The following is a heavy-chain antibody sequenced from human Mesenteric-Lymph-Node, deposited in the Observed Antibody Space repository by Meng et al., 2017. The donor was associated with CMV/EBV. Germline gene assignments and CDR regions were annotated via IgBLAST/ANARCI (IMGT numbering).Heavy chain of an antibody. CDR3: AIDFWSGYYRYGMDG. CDR2: TICSSSYI. Sequence: GGSLRLSCAASGFTFNNYIMNWVRQAPGKGLEWVSSTICSSSYIYYADSVKGRFTISRDNSKNTLYLQMNSLRAEDTAVYYCAIDFWSGYYRYGMDGWGQGTTVTVSS. J-gene: IGHJ6*02. V-gene: IGHV3-21*01. D-gene: IGHD3-3*01. CDR1: GFTFNNYI.